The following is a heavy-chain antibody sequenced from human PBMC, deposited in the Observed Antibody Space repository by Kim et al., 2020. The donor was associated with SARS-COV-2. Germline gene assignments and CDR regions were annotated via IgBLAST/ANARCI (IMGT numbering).Heavy chain of an antibody. V-gene: IGHV4-31*03. CDR3: ARLYGSGSAAVNSFDY. J-gene: IGHJ4*02. D-gene: IGHD3-10*01. CDR2: IYYSGST. CDR1: GGSISSGGYY. Sequence: SETLSLTCTVSGGSISSGGYYWSWIRQHPGKGLEWIGYIYYSGSTYYNPSLKSRVTISVDTSKNQFSLKLSSVTAADTAVYYCARLYGSGSAAVNSFDYWGQGTLVTVSS.